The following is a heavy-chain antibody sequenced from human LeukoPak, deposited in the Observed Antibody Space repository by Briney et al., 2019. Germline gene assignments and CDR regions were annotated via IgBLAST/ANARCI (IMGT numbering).Heavy chain of an antibody. CDR2: INPNSGGT. V-gene: IGHV1-2*02. CDR3: ARSAAGTTDRPYGMDV. J-gene: IGHJ6*02. Sequence: ASVKVSCKASGYTFTGYYMHWVRQAPGQGLEWMGWINPNSGGTNYAQKFQGRVTMTRDTSISTAYMELSRLRPDDTAVYYCARSAAGTTDRPYGMDVWGQGTTVTVSS. CDR1: GYTFTGYY. D-gene: IGHD6-13*01.